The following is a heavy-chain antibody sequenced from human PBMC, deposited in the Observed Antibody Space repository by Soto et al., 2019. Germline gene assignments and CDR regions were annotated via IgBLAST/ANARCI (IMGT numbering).Heavy chain of an antibody. CDR3: ARGSYSSSFWYFDL. CDR2: IYYSGST. D-gene: IGHD6-6*01. CDR1: GGSISSSSYY. V-gene: IGHV4-39*01. J-gene: IGHJ2*01. Sequence: SETLSLTCTVSGGSISSSSYYWGWIRQPPGKGLEWIGSIYYSGSTYYNPSLKSRVTISVDTSKNQFSLKLSSVTAADTAVYYCARGSYSSSFWYFDLWGRGTLVTVSS.